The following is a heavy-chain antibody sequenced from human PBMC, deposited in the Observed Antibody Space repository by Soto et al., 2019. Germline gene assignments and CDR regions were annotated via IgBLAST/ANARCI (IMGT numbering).Heavy chain of an antibody. Sequence: PGGSLRLSCAASGFTFNDYYMSWIRQAPGKGLEWVSYISGSGGTIYCADSVKGRFTISRDNAKNSLYLQMNSLRAEDTAVYYCARDAAAWSPQIWGQGTMVTVSS. CDR2: ISGSGGTI. J-gene: IGHJ3*02. CDR1: GFTFNDYY. V-gene: IGHV3-11*01. CDR3: ARDAAAWSPQI. D-gene: IGHD2-15*01.